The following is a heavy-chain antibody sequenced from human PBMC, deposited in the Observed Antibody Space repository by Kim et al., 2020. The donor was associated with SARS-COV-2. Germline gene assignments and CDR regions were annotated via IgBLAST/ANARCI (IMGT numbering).Heavy chain of an antibody. V-gene: IGHV3-30*18. CDR2: ISYDGSNK. CDR3: AKDLIAAAPAGP. D-gene: IGHD6-13*01. Sequence: GGSLRLSCAASGFTFSSYGMHWVRQAPGKGLEWVAVISYDGSNKYYADSVKGRFTISRDNSKNTLYLQMNSLRAEDTAVYYCAKDLIAAAPAGPWGQGTLVTVSS. J-gene: IGHJ5*02. CDR1: GFTFSSYG.